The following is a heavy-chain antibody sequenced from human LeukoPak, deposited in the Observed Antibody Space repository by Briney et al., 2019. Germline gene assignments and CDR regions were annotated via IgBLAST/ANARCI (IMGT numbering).Heavy chain of an antibody. Sequence: SETLSLACTVSGGSISSGGYYWSWIRQPPGKGLEWIGYIYHSGSTYYNPSLKSRVTISVDTSKNQFSLKLGSVTAADTAVYYCARGIGMVRGLNNYFDYWGQGTLVTVSS. CDR1: GGSISSGGYY. CDR3: ARGIGMVRGLNNYFDY. D-gene: IGHD3-10*01. V-gene: IGHV4-30-2*01. CDR2: IYHSGST. J-gene: IGHJ4*02.